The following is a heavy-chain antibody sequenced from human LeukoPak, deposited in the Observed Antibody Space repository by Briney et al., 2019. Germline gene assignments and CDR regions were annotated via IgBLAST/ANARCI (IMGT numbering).Heavy chain of an antibody. J-gene: IGHJ4*02. V-gene: IGHV2-5*08. CDR1: GFSLSTSGMC. CDR3: AHRHRMPHFDY. CDR2: IYWNDDK. Sequence: SGPALVKPTQTLTLTCTFSGFSLSTSGMCVSWIRQPPGKALEWLALIYWNDDKRYSPSLKSRLTITKDTSKNQVVLTMTNMDPVDTATYYCAHRHRMPHFDYWGQGTLVTVSS. D-gene: IGHD2-15*01.